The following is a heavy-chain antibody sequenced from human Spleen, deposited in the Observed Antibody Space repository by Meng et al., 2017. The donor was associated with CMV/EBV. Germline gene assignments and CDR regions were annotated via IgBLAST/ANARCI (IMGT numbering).Heavy chain of an antibody. Sequence: VQLQQWGAGLLKTSETLSLTCAVYGGSCSGYYWSWIRQPTGKGLEWIGEINHSGSTNYNPSLKSRVTISVETSKNQFSLKLSYVTAADTGVYYCCSRRFGEWGYWGQGTLVTVSS. D-gene: IGHD3-10*01. CDR2: INHSGST. J-gene: IGHJ4*02. CDR1: GGSCSGYY. CDR3: CSRRFGEWGY. V-gene: IGHV4-34*01.